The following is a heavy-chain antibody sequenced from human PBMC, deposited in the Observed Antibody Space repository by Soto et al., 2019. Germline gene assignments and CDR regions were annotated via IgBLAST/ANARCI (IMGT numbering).Heavy chain of an antibody. CDR3: ARDEAFVVVPAAIRNYYYGMDV. J-gene: IGHJ6*02. V-gene: IGHV4-30-4*01. CDR1: GGSISSGDYY. Sequence: SETLSLTCAVSGGSISSGDYYWSWIRQPPWNGLEWILYIYYSWSTYYNPSLNSRVTISVDTSKNQFSLKLSSVTAADTAVYYCARDEAFVVVPAAIRNYYYGMDVWGQGTTVTV. CDR2: IYYSWST. D-gene: IGHD2-2*02.